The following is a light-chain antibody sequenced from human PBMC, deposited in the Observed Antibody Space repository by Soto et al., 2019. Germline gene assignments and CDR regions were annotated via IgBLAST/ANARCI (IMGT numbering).Light chain of an antibody. CDR2: EVY. CDR1: SSDVGSYNY. J-gene: IGLJ2*01. Sequence: QSVPTQPASASGSPGQSVTFSCTGTSSDVGSYNYVSWYQQYPGKAPKLMIYEVYKRHSGVPDRFSGSKSGNTASLTVSGLQAEDEADYYCSAYAGSSTWVFGGGTQLTVL. V-gene: IGLV2-8*01. CDR3: SAYAGSSTWV.